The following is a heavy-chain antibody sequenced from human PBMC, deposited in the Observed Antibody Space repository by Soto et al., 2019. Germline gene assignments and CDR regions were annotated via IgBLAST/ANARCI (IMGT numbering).Heavy chain of an antibody. Sequence: SVMVSCKASGGTFSSYAISWVRQAPGQGLEWMGGIIPIFGTANYAQKFQGRVTITADESTSTAYMELSSLRSEDTAVYYCAKGGYCSSTSCYTHYGDYVVWYYDLWGRGTLFTVSS. D-gene: IGHD2-2*02. CDR1: GGTFSSYA. J-gene: IGHJ2*01. CDR3: AKGGYCSSTSCYTHYGDYVVWYYDL. V-gene: IGHV1-69*13. CDR2: IIPIFGTA.